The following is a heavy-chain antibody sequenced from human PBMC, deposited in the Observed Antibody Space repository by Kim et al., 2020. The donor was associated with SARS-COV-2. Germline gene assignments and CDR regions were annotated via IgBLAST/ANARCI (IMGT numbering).Heavy chain of an antibody. J-gene: IGHJ4*02. CDR3: ARSGYYSSSCPGD. Sequence: GGSLRLSCAASGFTFSSYGMHWVRQAPGKGLEWVAVIWYDGSNKYYADSVKGRFTISRDNSKNTLYLQMNSLRAEDTAVYYCARSGYYSSSCPGDWGQGTLVTVSS. CDR2: IWYDGSNK. CDR1: GFTFSSYG. D-gene: IGHD6-13*01. V-gene: IGHV3-33*01.